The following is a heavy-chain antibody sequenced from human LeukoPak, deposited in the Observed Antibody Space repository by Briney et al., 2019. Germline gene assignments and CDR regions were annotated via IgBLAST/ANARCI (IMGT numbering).Heavy chain of an antibody. CDR2: IYYSGST. D-gene: IGHD3-10*01. V-gene: IGHV4-39*01. Sequence: SETLSLTCAVSDDSTRSSAYYWGWIRQPPGKGLEWIGSIYYSGSTYYNPSLKSRVTISIDTSKNQFSLKLSSVTAADTAVYYCASEPYGSGSFLGAFDIWGQGTMVTVSS. CDR1: DDSTRSSAYY. J-gene: IGHJ3*02. CDR3: ASEPYGSGSFLGAFDI.